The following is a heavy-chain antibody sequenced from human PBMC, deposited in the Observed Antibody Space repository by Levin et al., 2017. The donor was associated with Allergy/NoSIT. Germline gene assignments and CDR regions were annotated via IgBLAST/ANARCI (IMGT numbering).Heavy chain of an antibody. D-gene: IGHD6-19*01. CDR3: AGDRAAGQWLVNFFDP. CDR2: ISHSGSR. CDR1: GGSLSSGPHY. Sequence: SETLSLTCTVSGGSLSSGPHYWGWIRQPPGKGLEWIGSISHSGSRYYNMSLRSRVTVSVDTAKNQFSLKLNSVTAADTAVYYCAGDRAAGQWLVNFFDPWGLGTLVTVSS. J-gene: IGHJ5*02. V-gene: IGHV4-39*07.